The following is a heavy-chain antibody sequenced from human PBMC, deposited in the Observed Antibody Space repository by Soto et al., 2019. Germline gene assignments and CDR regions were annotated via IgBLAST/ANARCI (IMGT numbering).Heavy chain of an antibody. J-gene: IGHJ6*02. CDR1: GFTFSSYG. D-gene: IGHD4-17*01. CDR3: ARVPAGGLLHAAYYYYGMDV. CDR2: IWYDGSNK. Sequence: GGSLRLSCAASGFTFSSYGMHWVRQAPGKGLEWVAVIWYDGSNKYYADSVKGRFTISRDNSKNTLYLQMNSLRAEDTAVYYCARVPAGGLLHAAYYYYGMDVWGQGTTVTVSS. V-gene: IGHV3-33*01.